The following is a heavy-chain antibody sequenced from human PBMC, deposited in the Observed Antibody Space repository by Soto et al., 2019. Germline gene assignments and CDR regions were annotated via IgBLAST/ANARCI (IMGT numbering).Heavy chain of an antibody. V-gene: IGHV3-33*01. Sequence: GGSLRLSCAASGFTFSSYGMHWVRQAPGKGLEWVAVIWYDGSNKYYADSVKGRFTISRDNSKNTLYLQMNSLRAEDTAVYYCASGGNVWPDAFDICGQGTLVTVSS. CDR2: IWYDGSNK. CDR3: ASGGNVWPDAFDI. D-gene: IGHD2-15*01. CDR1: GFTFSSYG. J-gene: IGHJ3*02.